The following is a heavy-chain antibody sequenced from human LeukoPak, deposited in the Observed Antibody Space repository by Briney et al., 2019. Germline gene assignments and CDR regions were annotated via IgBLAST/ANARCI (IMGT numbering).Heavy chain of an antibody. CDR2: TYYRSKWYN. V-gene: IGHV6-1*01. CDR3: ASGSGYSPYAFDI. CDR1: GDSVSSNSAA. Sequence: SQTLSLTFAISGDSVSSNSAAWNWIRQSPSRGLEWLGRTYYRSKWYNDYAVSVKSRITINPDTSKNQFSLQLNSVTPEDTAVYYCASGSGYSPYAFDIWGQGTMGTVSS. D-gene: IGHD3-22*01. J-gene: IGHJ3*02.